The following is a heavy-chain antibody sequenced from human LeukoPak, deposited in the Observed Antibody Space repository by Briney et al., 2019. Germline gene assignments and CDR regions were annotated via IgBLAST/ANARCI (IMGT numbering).Heavy chain of an antibody. Sequence: GGSLRLSCAASGFTFSSYWIHWVRQAPGKGLVWVSRINGDGSITSYADSVKGRFTISRDNAKNTLYLQMNSLRAEDTAVYYCARDAVDTANAVWGQGTTVTVSS. D-gene: IGHD5-18*01. CDR2: INGDGSIT. V-gene: IGHV3-74*01. CDR1: GFTFSSYW. CDR3: ARDAVDTANAV. J-gene: IGHJ6*02.